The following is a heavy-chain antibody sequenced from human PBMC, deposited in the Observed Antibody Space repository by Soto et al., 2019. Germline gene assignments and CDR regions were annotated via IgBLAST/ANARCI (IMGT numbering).Heavy chain of an antibody. CDR3: ARGSGIVALPGELEDVNYDF. V-gene: IGHV4-34*01. CDR1: GQSFSGHS. Sequence: QVQLQQWGAGLVKPSETLSLSCAVYGQSFSGHSWAWIRQPPGKGLEWIGETSESGSTYYNPSLRSRGTISTDTSKNQFSLKLNSVTAADTAAYFCARGSGIVALPGELEDVNYDFWGQGTLVNVSS. D-gene: IGHD1-1*01. CDR2: TSESGST. J-gene: IGHJ4*02.